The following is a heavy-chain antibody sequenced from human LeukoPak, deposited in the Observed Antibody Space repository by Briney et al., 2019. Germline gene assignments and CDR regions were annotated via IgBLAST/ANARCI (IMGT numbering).Heavy chain of an antibody. CDR2: LSGSSGNT. D-gene: IGHD1-26*01. CDR3: AKVEGATSSLSLDY. V-gene: IGHV3-23*01. Sequence: GGSLRLSCAASGFTFSSNVMSWVRQAPGKGLEWVSTLSGSSGNTHYADSVKGRFTISRDNYENTLFLQMNSLRAEDTAVYYCAKVEGATSSLSLDYWGQGTLVTVSS. J-gene: IGHJ4*02. CDR1: GFTFSSNV.